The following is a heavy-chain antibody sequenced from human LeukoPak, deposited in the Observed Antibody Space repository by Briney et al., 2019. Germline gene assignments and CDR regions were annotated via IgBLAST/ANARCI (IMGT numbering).Heavy chain of an antibody. CDR2: IKEDGSEK. CDR1: GFTFSSYW. J-gene: IGHJ4*02. V-gene: IGHV3-7*03. CDR3: SRLRGDS. Sequence: GGSLRLSCAASGFTFSSYWISWVRQAPGRGLEWLANIKEDGSEKYYVDSVKGRFTISRDNAKNSLYLQMNSLRAEDTAVYYCSRLRGDSWGQGTLVTVSS.